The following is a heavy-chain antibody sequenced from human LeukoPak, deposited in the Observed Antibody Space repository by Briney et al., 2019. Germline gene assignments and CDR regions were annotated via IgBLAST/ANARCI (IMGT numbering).Heavy chain of an antibody. CDR3: AREGYCSGGSCYFLDY. D-gene: IGHD2-15*01. CDR2: IYHSGST. Sequence: SQTLSLTCTVSGGSISSGGYYWSWIRQPPGKGLEWIGYIYHSGSTYYNPSLKSRVTISVDRSKNQFSLKLSSVTAADTAVYYCAREGYCSGGSCYFLDYWGQGTLVTVSS. CDR1: GGSISSGGYY. V-gene: IGHV4-30-2*01. J-gene: IGHJ4*02.